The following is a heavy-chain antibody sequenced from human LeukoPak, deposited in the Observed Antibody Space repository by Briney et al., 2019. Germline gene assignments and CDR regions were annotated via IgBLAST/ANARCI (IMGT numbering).Heavy chain of an antibody. CDR1: GFTFSSYA. Sequence: GGALRLSCAASGFTFSSYAMSWVRQAAGKGLEWVSAISGSGGSTYSADSVKGRFTISRDNSKNTLYLRMNSLRAEDTAVYYCAKALCSGGTCYRFDYWGQGTLDSVSS. V-gene: IGHV3-23*01. D-gene: IGHD2-15*01. CDR3: AKALCSGGTCYRFDY. J-gene: IGHJ4*02. CDR2: ISGSGGST.